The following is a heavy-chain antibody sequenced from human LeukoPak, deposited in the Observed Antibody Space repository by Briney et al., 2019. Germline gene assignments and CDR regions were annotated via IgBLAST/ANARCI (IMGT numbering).Heavy chain of an antibody. V-gene: IGHV3-30*02. CDR1: GFTFSSYG. J-gene: IGHJ4*02. CDR2: IRYDGCNK. D-gene: IGHD3-10*01. CDR3: EKDQVRVPGY. Sequence: GGSLRLSCAASGFTFSSYGMHWVRQARGKALEGGAFIRYDGCNKYYADSVKRRHHISRHNSKNTLYLQVNSLTCEETAVYYCEKDQVRVPGYWGQGPLVTVSS.